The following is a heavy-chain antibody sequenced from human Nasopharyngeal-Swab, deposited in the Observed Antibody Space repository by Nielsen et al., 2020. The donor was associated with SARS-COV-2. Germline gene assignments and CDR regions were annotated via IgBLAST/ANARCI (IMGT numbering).Heavy chain of an antibody. D-gene: IGHD2-15*01. CDR2: VRSKGNNYAT. CDR1: GFTFSDSA. V-gene: IGHV3-73*01. Sequence: GESLKISCAASGFTFSDSAIHWVRQASGKGLEWVGRVRSKGNNYATAYSASVKGRFIIFRDDPTNTPYLQMNSLKTEDTAMYYCTRFGGGCYSGRDYWGQGTLVTVSS. CDR3: TRFGGGCYSGRDY. J-gene: IGHJ4*02.